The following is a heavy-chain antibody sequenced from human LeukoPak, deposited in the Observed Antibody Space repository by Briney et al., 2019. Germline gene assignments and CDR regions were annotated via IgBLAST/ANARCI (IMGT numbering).Heavy chain of an antibody. CDR1: GGSFSNYY. CDR2: INDSGRT. Sequence: PSETLSLTCAVYGGSFSNYYWSWLPQPPGKGLEWIGEINDSGRTNYNPSLMSRVTVSVDTSKNQFSLRLTSVTATDTAVYYCARRWNYGRNYYIDVWGKGATVSVSS. J-gene: IGHJ6*03. D-gene: IGHD1-7*01. CDR3: ARRWNYGRNYYIDV. V-gene: IGHV4-34*01.